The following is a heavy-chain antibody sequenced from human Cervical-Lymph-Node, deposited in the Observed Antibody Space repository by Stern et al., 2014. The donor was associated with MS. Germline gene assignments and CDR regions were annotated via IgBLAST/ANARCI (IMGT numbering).Heavy chain of an antibody. Sequence: QLQLQESGPGLVKPSQTLSLTCTVSGGSISSGGYYWSWIRQHPGKGLEWIGYIYYSGSTYYNPSLKSRVTISVDTSKNQFSLKLSSVTAADTAVYYCATAQLVLYYYGMDVWGQGTTVTVSS. CDR1: GGSISSGGYY. J-gene: IGHJ6*02. CDR3: ATAQLVLYYYGMDV. V-gene: IGHV4-31*03. D-gene: IGHD6-6*01. CDR2: IYYSGST.